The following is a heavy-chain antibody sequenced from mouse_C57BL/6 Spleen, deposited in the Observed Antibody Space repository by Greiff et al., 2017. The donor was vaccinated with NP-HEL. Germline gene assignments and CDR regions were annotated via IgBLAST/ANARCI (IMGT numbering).Heavy chain of an antibody. Sequence: EVKLVESGPGLVKPSQSLSLTCSVTGYSITSGYYWNWIRQFPGNKLEWMGYISYDGSNNYNPSLKNRISITRDTSKNQFFLKLNSVTTEDTATYYCAREGDAVFAYWGQGTLVTVSA. V-gene: IGHV3-6*01. J-gene: IGHJ3*01. D-gene: IGHD3-3*01. CDR1: GYSITSGYY. CDR3: AREGDAVFAY. CDR2: ISYDGSN.